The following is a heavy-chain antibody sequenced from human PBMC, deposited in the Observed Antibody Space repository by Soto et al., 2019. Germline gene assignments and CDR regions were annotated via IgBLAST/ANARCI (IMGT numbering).Heavy chain of an antibody. D-gene: IGHD1-26*01. CDR1: GGSISIYY. V-gene: IGHV4-59*08. CDR3: ARHIVGATDGYYYYGMDV. CDR2: IYYSGST. J-gene: IGHJ6*02. Sequence: PSETLSLTCTVSGGSISIYYWSWIRQPPGKGLEWIGYIYYSGSTNYNPSLESRVTISVDTSKNQFSLKLSSVTAADTAVYYCARHIVGATDGYYYYGMDVWGHGTTVTVSS.